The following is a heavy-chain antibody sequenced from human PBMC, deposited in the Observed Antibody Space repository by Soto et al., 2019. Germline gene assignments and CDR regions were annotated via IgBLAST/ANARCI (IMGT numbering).Heavy chain of an antibody. Sequence: ASVKVSCKASGYTFTSYAMHWVRQAPGQRLEWMGWINAGNGNTKYSQKFQGRVTITRDTSASTAYMELSSLRSEDTAVYYCARGSGYYPPFDPWGQGTLVTVSS. CDR3: ARGSGYYPPFDP. D-gene: IGHD3-22*01. CDR1: GYTFTSYA. V-gene: IGHV1-3*01. CDR2: INAGNGNT. J-gene: IGHJ5*02.